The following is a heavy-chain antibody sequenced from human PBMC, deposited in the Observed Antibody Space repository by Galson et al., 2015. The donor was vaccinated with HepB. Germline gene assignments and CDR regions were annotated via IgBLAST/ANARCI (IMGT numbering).Heavy chain of an antibody. D-gene: IGHD6-19*01. CDR1: GFTFSSYS. V-gene: IGHV3-21*01. J-gene: IGHJ4*02. CDR3: ARGLEQWRICYFDY. CDR2: ISSSSSYI. Sequence: SLRLSCAASGFTFSSYSMNWVRQAPGKGLEWVSSISSSSSYIYYADSVKGRFTISRDNAKNSLYLQMNSLRAEDTAVYYCARGLEQWRICYFDYWGQGTLVTVSS.